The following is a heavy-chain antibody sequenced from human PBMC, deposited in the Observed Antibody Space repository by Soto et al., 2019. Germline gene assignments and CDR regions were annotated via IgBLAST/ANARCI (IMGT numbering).Heavy chain of an antibody. J-gene: IGHJ4*02. CDR2: IYYSGDT. D-gene: IGHD6-13*01. CDR1: GGSLSSSSYY. CDR3: ANTAAGSLYFDH. V-gene: IGHV4-39*01. Sequence: SETLSLTCTVSGGSLSSSSYYWGWIRQPPGKGPEWIGSIYYSGDTYYNPSFKTRVTISGDTSKNQFSLNLNSVTAADTAVYYCANTAAGSLYFDHWGQGTLVTVSS.